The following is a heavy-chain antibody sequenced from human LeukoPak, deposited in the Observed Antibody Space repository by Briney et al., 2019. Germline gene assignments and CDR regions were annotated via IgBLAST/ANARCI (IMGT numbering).Heavy chain of an antibody. J-gene: IGHJ4*02. D-gene: IGHD3-10*01. CDR3: VRDRHYIGNREVRFPY. CDR1: GFTFSSYA. CDR2: ISGSGGST. Sequence: GGSLRLSCAASGFTFSSYAMSWVRQAPGKGLEWVSAISGSGGSTYYADSVKGRFTISRDNAKNSLDLQMNSLRVEDTAVYYCVRDRHYIGNREVRFPYWGQGALVTVSS. V-gene: IGHV3-23*01.